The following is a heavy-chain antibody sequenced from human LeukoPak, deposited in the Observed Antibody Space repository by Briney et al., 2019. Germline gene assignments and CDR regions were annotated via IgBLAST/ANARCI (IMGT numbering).Heavy chain of an antibody. CDR1: GGSISSNSYY. CDR3: ARSPITYYDSRGYYYGFDY. Sequence: SETLSLTCTVSGGSISSNSYYWGWIRQPPGKGLQWIESIFNNGNTHYNPSLKSRVTISVDTSKNQFSLKLSSVTAADTSIYHCARSPITYYDSRGYYYGFDYWGQGTLVTVSS. CDR2: IFNNGNT. D-gene: IGHD3-22*01. J-gene: IGHJ4*02. V-gene: IGHV4-39*01.